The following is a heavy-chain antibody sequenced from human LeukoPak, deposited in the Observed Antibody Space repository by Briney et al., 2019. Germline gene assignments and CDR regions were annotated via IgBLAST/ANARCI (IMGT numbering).Heavy chain of an antibody. V-gene: IGHV3-33*07. CDR3: ARAIYSSGWYYFDY. CDR1: GFTFTRYA. D-gene: IGHD6-19*01. J-gene: IGHJ4*02. Sequence: GGSLRLSCEASGFTFTRYAMYWVRQAPGKGLYWLASIWYDASNKDYADSVKGRFTISSDNSKNTVYLQMNSLRAEDTAVYYCARAIYSSGWYYFDYWGQGTLVTVSS. CDR2: IWYDASNK.